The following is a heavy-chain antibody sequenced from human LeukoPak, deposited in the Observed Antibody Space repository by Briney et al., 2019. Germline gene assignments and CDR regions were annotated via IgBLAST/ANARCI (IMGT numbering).Heavy chain of an antibody. Sequence: ASVKVSCKASGYTFTSYYMHWVRQAPGQGLEWMGWINPNSGGTNYAQKFQGWVTMTRDTSISTAYMELSRLRSDDTAVYYCARDGGIAAGEFDPWGQGTLVTVSS. V-gene: IGHV1-2*04. CDR1: GYTFTSYY. D-gene: IGHD6-13*01. CDR3: ARDGGIAAGEFDP. J-gene: IGHJ5*02. CDR2: INPNSGGT.